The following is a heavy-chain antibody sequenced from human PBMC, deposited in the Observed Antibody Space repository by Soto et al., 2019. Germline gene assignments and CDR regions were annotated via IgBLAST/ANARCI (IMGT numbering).Heavy chain of an antibody. CDR3: ARDKGLLFDCNFAP. J-gene: IGHJ5*02. V-gene: IGHV3-30*01. CDR2: VSYDGSKK. Sequence: QVQLVESGGGVVQPRRSLRLSCAASGFIFTSYIVHWVRQAPGKGLEWVASVSYDGSKKHYADSVKGRFSISRDNSKNTVYLKMNSLRTEDTAVYYWARDKGLLFDCNFAPWGQGTLVTVSS. CDR1: GFIFTSYI. D-gene: IGHD3-16*01.